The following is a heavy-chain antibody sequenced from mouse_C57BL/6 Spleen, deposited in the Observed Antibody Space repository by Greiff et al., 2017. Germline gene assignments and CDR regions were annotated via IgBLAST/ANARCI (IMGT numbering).Heavy chain of an antibody. V-gene: IGHV1-64*01. CDR3: ARGWDVESWFAY. CDR1: GYTFTSYW. Sequence: QVQLQQPGAELVKPGASVKLSCKASGYTFTSYWMHWVKQRPGQGLEWIGMIHPNSGSTNYNEKFKSKATLTVDKSSSTAYMQLSSLTSEDSAVYYCARGWDVESWFAYWGQGTLVTVSA. CDR2: IHPNSGST. D-gene: IGHD4-1*01. J-gene: IGHJ3*01.